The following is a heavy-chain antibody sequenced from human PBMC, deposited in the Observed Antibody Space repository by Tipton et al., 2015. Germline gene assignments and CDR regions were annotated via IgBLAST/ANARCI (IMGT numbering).Heavy chain of an antibody. CDR2: ISYSGTT. V-gene: IGHV4-59*01. CDR3: ARALFYGGNTDWYFDL. Sequence: TLSLTCTVSGGSITTYYWTWIRQPPGKGLEWIGYISYSGTTNYNPSLNNRVTISPDTSKNQFSLKLSSVTAADTAVYYCARALFYGGNTDWYFDLWGRGTLVTVSS. D-gene: IGHD4-23*01. CDR1: GGSITTYY. J-gene: IGHJ2*01.